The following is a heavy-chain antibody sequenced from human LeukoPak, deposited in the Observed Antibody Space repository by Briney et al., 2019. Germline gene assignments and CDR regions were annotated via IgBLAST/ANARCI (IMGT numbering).Heavy chain of an antibody. Sequence: GGSLRLSCAASGLTFSNAWMSWVRQAPGKGLEWVGRIKSKTDGGTTDYAAPVKGRFTISRDDSKNTLYLQMNSLKTEDTAVYYCTAVYSSSWDFDYWGQGTLVTVSS. D-gene: IGHD6-13*01. CDR2: IKSKTDGGTT. CDR3: TAVYSSSWDFDY. V-gene: IGHV3-15*01. J-gene: IGHJ4*02. CDR1: GLTFSNAW.